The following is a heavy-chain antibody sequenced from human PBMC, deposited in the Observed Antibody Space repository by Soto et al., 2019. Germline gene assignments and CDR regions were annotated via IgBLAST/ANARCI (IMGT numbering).Heavy chain of an antibody. D-gene: IGHD1-20*01. CDR2: IYYSGST. CDR3: AREVKEGLTGTTSYYYYYGMDV. CDR1: DGSISSGDYY. V-gene: IGHV4-30-4*01. Sequence: KTSETLSLTCTVSDGSISSGDYYWSWIRQPPGKGLEWIGYIYYSGSTYYNPSLKSRVTISVDTSKNQFSLKLSSVTAADTAVYYCAREVKEGLTGTTSYYYYYGMDVWGQGTTVTVSS. J-gene: IGHJ6*02.